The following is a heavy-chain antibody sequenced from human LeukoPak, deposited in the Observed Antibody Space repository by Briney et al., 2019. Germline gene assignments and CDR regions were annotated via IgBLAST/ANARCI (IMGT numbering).Heavy chain of an antibody. J-gene: IGHJ6*03. Sequence: PSETLSLTCTVSGGSITSSSYYWGWIRQPPGKGLEWIGYIYYSGSTNYNPSLKSRVTISVDTSKNQFSLKLSSVTAADTAVYYCARDDLRFLDRSQGYYYYMDVWGKGTTVTISS. CDR1: GGSITSSSYY. V-gene: IGHV4-61*01. D-gene: IGHD5/OR15-5a*01. CDR3: ARDDLRFLDRSQGYYYYMDV. CDR2: IYYSGST.